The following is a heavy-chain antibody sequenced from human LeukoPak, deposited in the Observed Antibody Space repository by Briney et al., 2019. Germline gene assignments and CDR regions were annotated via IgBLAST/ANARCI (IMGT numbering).Heavy chain of an antibody. CDR1: GFTVSSNY. Sequence: PGGSLRLSCAASGFTVSSNYMSWVRQAPGKGLEWVSVIYSGGSTYYADSVKGRFTISRDNSKNTLYLQMNSLRAEDTAVYYCARTYSSGWSPIDYWGQGTLVTVSS. V-gene: IGHV3-66*01. CDR2: IYSGGST. J-gene: IGHJ4*02. D-gene: IGHD6-19*01. CDR3: ARTYSSGWSPIDY.